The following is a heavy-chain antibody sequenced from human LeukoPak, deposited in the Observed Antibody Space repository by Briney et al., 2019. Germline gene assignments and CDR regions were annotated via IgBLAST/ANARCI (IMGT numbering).Heavy chain of an antibody. D-gene: IGHD2-21*02. Sequence: GASLKISCKGSGYIFTDYWISWLRQMPGKGLEWMGIIYPDDSDTRYSPSFQGQVTISVDKSIRTAYLQWSTLKASDTAMYYCARSPHGDDFWGQGTLVTVSS. CDR1: GYIFTDYW. CDR2: IYPDDSDT. J-gene: IGHJ4*02. CDR3: ARSPHGDDF. V-gene: IGHV5-51*01.